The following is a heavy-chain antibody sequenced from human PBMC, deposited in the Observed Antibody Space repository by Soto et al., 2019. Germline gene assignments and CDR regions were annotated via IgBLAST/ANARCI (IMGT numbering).Heavy chain of an antibody. CDR3: ARGGSWYYSSGWSRSRDYYYGMDV. CDR2: IYYSGST. Sequence: SETLSLTCTVSGGSISSYYWSWIRQPPGKGLEWIGYIYYSGSTNYNPSLKSRVTISVDTSKNQFSLKLSSVTAADTAVYYCARGGSWYYSSGWSRSRDYYYGMDVWGQGTTVTVSS. CDR1: GGSISSYY. J-gene: IGHJ6*02. D-gene: IGHD6-19*01. V-gene: IGHV4-59*01.